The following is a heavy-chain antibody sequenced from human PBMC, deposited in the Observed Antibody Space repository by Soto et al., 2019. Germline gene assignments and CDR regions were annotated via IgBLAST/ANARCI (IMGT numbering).Heavy chain of an antibody. J-gene: IGHJ4*02. CDR1: GFTFSSYW. D-gene: IGHD3-9*01. CDR2: INSDGSST. CDR3: ARDLPPSGYDILTGSSFDY. V-gene: IGHV3-74*01. Sequence: EVQLVESGGGLVQPGGSLRLSCAASGFTFSSYWMHWVRQAPGKGLVWVSRINSDGSSTSYADSVKGRFTISRDNAKNTLYLQMNSLRAEDTAVYYCARDLPPSGYDILTGSSFDYWGQGTLVTVSS.